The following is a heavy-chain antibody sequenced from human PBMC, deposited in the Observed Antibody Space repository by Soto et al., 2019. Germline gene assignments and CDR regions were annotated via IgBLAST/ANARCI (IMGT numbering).Heavy chain of an antibody. CDR2: IKSKTDGGTT. D-gene: IGHD3-22*01. V-gene: IGHV3-15*07. CDR3: TTGVRPYLTTGGYYYYYYGMDV. J-gene: IGHJ6*02. Sequence: GGSLRLSCAASGFTFSNAWMNWVRQAPGKGLEWVGHIKSKTDGGTTDYAAPVKGRFTISRDDSKNTLYLQMNSLKTEDTAVYYCTTGVRPYLTTGGYYYYYYGMDVWGQGTTVTVSS. CDR1: GFTFSNAW.